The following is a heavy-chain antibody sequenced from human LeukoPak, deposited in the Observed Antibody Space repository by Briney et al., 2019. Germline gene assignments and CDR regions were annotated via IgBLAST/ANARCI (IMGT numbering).Heavy chain of an antibody. CDR3: ARVYYDFWSGYYQDY. D-gene: IGHD3-3*01. CDR1: GFTFSNYW. J-gene: IGHJ4*02. CDR2: IKQDGSEK. Sequence: PGGSLRLSCAASGFTFSNYWMSWVRQAPGKGLEWVANIKQDGSEKYYVDSVRGRFTISRDNAKKSLYLQMNSLRVDDTAVYYCARVYYDFWSGYYQDYWGQGTLVTVSS. V-gene: IGHV3-7*03.